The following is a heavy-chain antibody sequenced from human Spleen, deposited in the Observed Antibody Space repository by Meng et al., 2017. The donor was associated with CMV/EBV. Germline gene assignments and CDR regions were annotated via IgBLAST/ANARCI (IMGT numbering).Heavy chain of an antibody. CDR1: GFTFSSYS. D-gene: IGHD1-26*01. CDR3: AKDGGTFYNYFDY. Sequence: GESLKISCAASGFTFSSYSMNWVRQAPGKGLEWVSYISSSSSTIYYADSVKGRFTISRDNSKNTVSLQMNSLRADDTAVYYCAKDGGTFYNYFDYWGQGTLVTVSS. J-gene: IGHJ4*02. V-gene: IGHV3-48*01. CDR2: ISSSSSTI.